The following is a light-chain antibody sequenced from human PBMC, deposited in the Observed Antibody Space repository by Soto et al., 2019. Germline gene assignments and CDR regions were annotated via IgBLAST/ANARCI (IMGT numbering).Light chain of an antibody. CDR1: QGISSY. CDR3: QQLNSYPFT. CDR2: AAS. J-gene: IGKJ4*01. V-gene: IGKV1-9*01. Sequence: IQLTQSPSSLSASVGDRVTITCLASQGISSYLAWYQQKPGKAPNLLIYAASTLQSGVPSRFSGSGSGTDFTLTISSLQPEDFAIYYCQQLNSYPFTFGGGTKVDIK.